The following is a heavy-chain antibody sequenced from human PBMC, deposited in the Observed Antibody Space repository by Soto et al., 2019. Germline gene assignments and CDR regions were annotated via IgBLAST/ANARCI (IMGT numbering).Heavy chain of an antibody. V-gene: IGHV3-30*18. CDR3: AKDSSSWYIKPQYYFDY. J-gene: IGHJ4*02. Sequence: GESLKISCAASGFTFSSYGMHWVRQAPGKGLEWVAVISYDGSNKYYADSVKGRFTISRDNSKNTLYLQMNSLRAEDTAVYYCAKDSSSWYIKPQYYFDYWGQGTLVTVSS. CDR1: GFTFSSYG. D-gene: IGHD6-13*01. CDR2: ISYDGSNK.